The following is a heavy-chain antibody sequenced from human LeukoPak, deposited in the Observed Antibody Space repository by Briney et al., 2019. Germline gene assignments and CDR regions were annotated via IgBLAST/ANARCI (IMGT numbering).Heavy chain of an antibody. Sequence: GGSLRLSCAASGFSFSSYSINWVRQAPGKGLEWVSSISSSSSFIYYADSVRGRFTISRDNAKNSLYLQMNSLRAEDTAVYYCARESSSGYYYYYYYYMDVWGKGTTVTVSS. D-gene: IGHD3-22*01. CDR3: ARESSSGYYYYYYYYMDV. CDR1: GFSFSSYS. V-gene: IGHV3-21*01. J-gene: IGHJ6*03. CDR2: ISSSSSFI.